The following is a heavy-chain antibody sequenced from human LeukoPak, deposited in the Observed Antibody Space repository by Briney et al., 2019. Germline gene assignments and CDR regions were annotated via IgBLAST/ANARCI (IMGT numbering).Heavy chain of an antibody. CDR1: GFTFSDYY. CDR2: ISSSSSYI. J-gene: IGHJ6*04. D-gene: IGHD3-9*01. CDR3: ARADDILTGYYYYYYGMDV. Sequence: GSLRPSCAASGFTFSDYYMSWIRQAPGKGLEWVSSISSSSSYIYYADSVKGRFTISRDNAKNSLYLQMNSLRAEDTAVYYCARADDILTGYYYYYYGMDVWGKGTTVTVSS. V-gene: IGHV3-11*06.